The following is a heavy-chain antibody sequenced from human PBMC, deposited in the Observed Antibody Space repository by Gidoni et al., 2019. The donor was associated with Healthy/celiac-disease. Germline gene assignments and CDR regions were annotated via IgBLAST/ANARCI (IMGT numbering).Heavy chain of an antibody. CDR1: GFACSSYA. CDR3: AKDRDFYPLLQDFDY. J-gene: IGHJ4*02. CDR2: ISGSGVST. D-gene: IGHD2-2*01. V-gene: IGHV3-23*01. Sequence: EVQLLESGGGLGQPGGSLRRSCADSGFACSSYAMSWVRQAPGKGLDWVSAISGSGVSTSYADSVKGRFTISRDNSKNTLYLQMNSLRAEDTAVYYCAKDRDFYPLLQDFDYWGQGTLVTVSS.